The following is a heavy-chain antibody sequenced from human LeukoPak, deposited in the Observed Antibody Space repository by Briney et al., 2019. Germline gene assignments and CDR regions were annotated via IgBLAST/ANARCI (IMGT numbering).Heavy chain of an antibody. V-gene: IGHV3-33*01. CDR3: ARESLRGSETDY. CDR2: TWYDGSNK. J-gene: IGHJ4*02. CDR1: GFTFSNYG. Sequence: PGGSLRLSSAASGFTFSNYGMHWVRHAPGNGLEWGAVTWYDGSNKDYADSVQGRFTISRDNSKNTLFLQMNSLRAEDTAVYYCARESLRGSETDYWGQGTLVTVSS. D-gene: IGHD1-26*01.